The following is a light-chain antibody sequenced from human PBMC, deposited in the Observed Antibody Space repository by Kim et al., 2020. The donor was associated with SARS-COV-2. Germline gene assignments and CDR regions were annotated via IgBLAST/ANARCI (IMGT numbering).Light chain of an antibody. CDR3: NSRDNSGDHVV. CDR1: SLRTYY. Sequence: ALGQTVSTTCQGDSLRTYYASWYQQKPGQAPILVIYGKNNRPSGIPDRFSGSSSRNTASLTVTGAQAVDEADYYCNSRDNSGDHVVFGGGTQLTVL. V-gene: IGLV3-19*01. CDR2: GKN. J-gene: IGLJ2*01.